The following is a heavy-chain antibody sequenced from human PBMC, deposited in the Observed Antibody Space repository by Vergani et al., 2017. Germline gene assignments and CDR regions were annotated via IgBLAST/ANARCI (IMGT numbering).Heavy chain of an antibody. V-gene: IGHV4-4*07. CDR1: GSSIRNYH. CDR3: AKDNVPGYYDSSGYCDY. CDR2: VYNSGST. J-gene: IGHJ4*02. D-gene: IGHD3-22*01. Sequence: QVQLQESGPGLVRPSETLSLTCTVSGSSIRNYHWSWIRQSAGKGLEWIGLVYNSGSTNYNPSLKSRVTVSAGTSRSQFSLNLTSVTAEDTAVYYCAKDNVPGYYDSSGYCDYWGQGTLVTVSS.